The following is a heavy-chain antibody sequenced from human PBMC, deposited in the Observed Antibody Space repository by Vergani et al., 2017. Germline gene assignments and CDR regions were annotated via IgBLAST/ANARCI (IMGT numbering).Heavy chain of an antibody. CDR2: ISGSGGST. D-gene: IGHD5-12*01. J-gene: IGHJ6*02. CDR3: AKANPRNSGYDYLYYYHAMDV. Sequence: EVQLLESGGDLVQPGGSLRLSCAASGFTFNHYAMNWVRQAPGKGLEWVSGISGSGGSTYYAGSVKGRCTIARDSSKNKLYLQMNRLSAGDTAVYYCAKANPRNSGYDYLYYYHAMDVWGQGTTVTVSS. CDR1: GFTFNHYA. V-gene: IGHV3-23*01.